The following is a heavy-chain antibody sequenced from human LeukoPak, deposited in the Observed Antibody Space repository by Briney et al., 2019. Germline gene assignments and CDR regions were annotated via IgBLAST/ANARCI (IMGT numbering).Heavy chain of an antibody. J-gene: IGHJ4*02. CDR1: GFSFDEYA. V-gene: IGHV3-9*01. D-gene: IGHD2-15*01. CDR3: AKDRGARYCSGGSCYEGSYYFDY. Sequence: LSGGSLRLSCAASGFSFDEYAVHWVRQAPGKGLEWVSGISWNTGRIGYADSVKGRFTISRDNAKNSLYLQMNSLRAEDTALYYCAKDRGARYCSGGSCYEGSYYFDYWGQGTLVTVSS. CDR2: ISWNTGRI.